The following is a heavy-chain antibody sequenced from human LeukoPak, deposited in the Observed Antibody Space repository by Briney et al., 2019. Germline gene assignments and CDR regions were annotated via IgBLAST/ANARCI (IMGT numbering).Heavy chain of an antibody. CDR2: INWNGGST. D-gene: IGHD3-22*01. CDR3: ARDRRPAPYYYDSSGLGYDP. V-gene: IGHV3-20*04. CDR1: GFTFDDYG. J-gene: IGHJ5*02. Sequence: GALRLSCAASGFTFDDYGMSGVRQAPGKGLEWVSGINWNGGSTGYADSVKGRFTISRDNDKNSLYLQMNSLRAEDPALYYCARDRRPAPYYYDSSGLGYDPWGQGTLVTVSS.